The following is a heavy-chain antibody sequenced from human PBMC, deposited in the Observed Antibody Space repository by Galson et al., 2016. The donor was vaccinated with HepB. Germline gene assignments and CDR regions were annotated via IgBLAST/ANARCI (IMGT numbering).Heavy chain of an antibody. CDR3: ARGQLIHGFDP. J-gene: IGHJ5*02. D-gene: IGHD1-1*01. CDR1: GVSISTDNW. Sequence: SETLSLTCAVSGVSISTDNWWSWVRQPPGKGLEWIGEIYHSGATNCNPSLMSRVTISVDKSKNQFSLNLNSVTAADTAVYYCARGQLIHGFDPWGQGTLVTVSS. CDR2: IYHSGAT. V-gene: IGHV4-4*02.